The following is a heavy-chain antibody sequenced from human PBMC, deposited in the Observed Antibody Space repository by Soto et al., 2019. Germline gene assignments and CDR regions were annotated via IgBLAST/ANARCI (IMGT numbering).Heavy chain of an antibody. CDR2: IYYSGST. V-gene: IGHV4-30-4*01. D-gene: IGHD6-13*01. Sequence: TSETLSLTCTVSGGSISSGDYYWSWIRQPPGKGLEWIGYIYYSGSTYYNPSLKSRVTISVDTSKNQFSLKLSSVTAADTAVYYCARERPDGSRLAPWVQGTLVTVSS. J-gene: IGHJ5*02. CDR1: GGSISSGDYY. CDR3: ARERPDGSRLAP.